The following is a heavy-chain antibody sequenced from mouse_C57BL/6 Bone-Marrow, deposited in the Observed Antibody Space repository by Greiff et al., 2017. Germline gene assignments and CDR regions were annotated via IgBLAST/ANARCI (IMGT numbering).Heavy chain of an antibody. D-gene: IGHD6-1*01. CDR3: ARASDFDY. CDR2: ISYDGSN. V-gene: IGHV3-6*01. J-gene: IGHJ2*01. CDR1: GYSITSGYY. Sequence: EVQLVESGPGLVKPSQSLSLTCSVTGYSITSGYYWNWIRQFPGNKLEWMGYISYDGSNNYNPSLKNRISITRDTSKNQFFLKLNSVTTEDTATYYCARASDFDYWGQGTTLTVSS.